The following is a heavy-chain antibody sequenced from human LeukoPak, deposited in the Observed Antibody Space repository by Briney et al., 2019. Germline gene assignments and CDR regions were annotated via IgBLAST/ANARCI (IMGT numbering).Heavy chain of an antibody. CDR1: GFTFSSYA. CDR2: ISGSGGST. D-gene: IGHD2-2*01. V-gene: IGHV3-23*01. Sequence: GGSLRLSCAASGFTFSSYAMSWVRQAPGKGLEWVSAISGSGGSTYYADSVKGRFTISRDNSKNTLYLQMNSLGAEDTAVYYCAKDTRGYCSSTSCYFYYGMDVWGQGTTVTVSS. CDR3: AKDTRGYCSSTSCYFYYGMDV. J-gene: IGHJ6*02.